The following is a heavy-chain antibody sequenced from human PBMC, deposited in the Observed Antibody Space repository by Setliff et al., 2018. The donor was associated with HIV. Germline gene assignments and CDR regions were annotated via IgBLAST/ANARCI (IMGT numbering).Heavy chain of an antibody. V-gene: IGHV4-39*07. D-gene: IGHD1-26*01. J-gene: IGHJ4*02. CDR1: GGSISSRNFY. CDR3: AREVRWELPQGFDH. Sequence: SETLSLTCTVSGGSISSRNFYWGWIRQPPGKGLEWIGSIAHTGSGYYNSSLTSRVTISVDTSRNECSLKLTSVAAADTAVYYCAREVRWELPQGFDHWGQGSQVTVSS. CDR2: IAHTGSG.